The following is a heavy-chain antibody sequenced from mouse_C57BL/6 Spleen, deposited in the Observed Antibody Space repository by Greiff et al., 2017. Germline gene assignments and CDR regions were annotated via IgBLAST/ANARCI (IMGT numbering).Heavy chain of an antibody. CDR2: IYPSDSET. J-gene: IGHJ2*01. Sequence: QVQLQQPGAELVRPGSSVKLSCKASGYTFTSYWMDWVKQRPGQGLEWIGNIYPSDSETHYNQKFKDKATLTVDTSSSTAYMQLSSLTSEVSAVYYCARAYYSNYGDYGGQGTTLTVSA. D-gene: IGHD2-5*01. CDR3: ARAYYSNYGDY. V-gene: IGHV1-61*01. CDR1: GYTFTSYW.